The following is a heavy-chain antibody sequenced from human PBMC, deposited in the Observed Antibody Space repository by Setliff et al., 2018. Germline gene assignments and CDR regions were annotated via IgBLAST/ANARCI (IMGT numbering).Heavy chain of an antibody. CDR2: IYISGGT. Sequence: NPSETLSLTCSVSGASITHTSYFWHWIRQPAGKGLEWIGHIYISGGTNYNPSLKSRVTMSVDKSKNQFSLNLRSVTAADTAIYYCARHRAVAGAYYFDFWGQGTLVTVSS. CDR1: GASITHTSYF. D-gene: IGHD6-19*01. J-gene: IGHJ4*02. V-gene: IGHV4-61*09. CDR3: ARHRAVAGAYYFDF.